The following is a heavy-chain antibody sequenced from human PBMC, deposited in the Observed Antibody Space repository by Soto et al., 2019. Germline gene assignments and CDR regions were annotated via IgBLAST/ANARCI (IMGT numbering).Heavy chain of an antibody. CDR3: ASRREGGSGRYFDY. J-gene: IGHJ4*02. D-gene: IGHD1-26*01. CDR2: ISVHNGNT. CDR1: GYTFTSYG. Sequence: QVQLVQSGAEVRKPGASVKVSCKASGYTFTSYGLTWVRQAPGQGLEGMGWISVHNGNTNYAKKLQGRVTMTTDTSTSTAYMELRSLRSDDTAVYYCASRREGGSGRYFDYWGQGTLVTVSS. V-gene: IGHV1-18*01.